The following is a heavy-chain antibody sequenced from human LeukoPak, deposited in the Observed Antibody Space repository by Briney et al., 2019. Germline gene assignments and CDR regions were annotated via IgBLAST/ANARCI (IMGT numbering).Heavy chain of an antibody. Sequence: LGESLKISCRGSGYSFTSYWIGWVRQMPGKGLEWMGIIYPRDSDTRYSPSFQGQVTISADKSINTAYLQWSSLKASDTAMYYCARGQPKSSWSAADYWGQGTLVTVSS. CDR2: IYPRDSDT. D-gene: IGHD6-13*01. V-gene: IGHV5-51*01. CDR3: ARGQPKSSWSAADY. CDR1: GYSFTSYW. J-gene: IGHJ4*02.